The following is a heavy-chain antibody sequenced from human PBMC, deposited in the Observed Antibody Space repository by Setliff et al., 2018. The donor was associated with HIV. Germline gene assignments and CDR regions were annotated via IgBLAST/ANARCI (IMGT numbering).Heavy chain of an antibody. CDR3: VTVVQDDLGVVLFDY. V-gene: IGHV4-39*01. CDR1: GGSISSRGYY. J-gene: IGHJ4*02. D-gene: IGHD3-3*01. Sequence: PSETLSLTCTVSGGSISSRGYYWGWIRQSPGKGLEWIGSIYFNGITHDNPSLKSRVTTSVDTSKNQFSLKLSSVTAADTAIYYCVTVVQDDLGVVLFDYWGQGTLVTGSS. CDR2: IYFNGIT.